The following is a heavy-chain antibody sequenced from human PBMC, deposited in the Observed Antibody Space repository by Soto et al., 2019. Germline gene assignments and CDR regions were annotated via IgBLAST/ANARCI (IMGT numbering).Heavy chain of an antibody. Sequence: ETLSLTCAVYGGSFSGYYWSWIRQPPGKGLEWIGEINHSGSTNYNPSLKSRVTISVDTSKNQFSLKLSSVTAADTAVYYCARGRYSDGYFQHWGQGTLVTVSS. J-gene: IGHJ1*01. V-gene: IGHV4-34*01. CDR2: INHSGST. D-gene: IGHD1-26*01. CDR3: ARGRYSDGYFQH. CDR1: GGSFSGYY.